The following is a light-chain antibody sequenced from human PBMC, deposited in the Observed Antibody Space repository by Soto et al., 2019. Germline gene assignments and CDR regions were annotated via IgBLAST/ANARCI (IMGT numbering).Light chain of an antibody. V-gene: IGLV2-8*01. J-gene: IGLJ1*01. CDR2: AVT. CDR3: CSSGGSPTYV. CDR1: SSDVGGQNY. Sequence: QSVLTQPPSASGSPGQSVAISCTGTSSDVGGQNYVSWYQQHPGKAPKLIIYAVTERPSGVPDRFSGSKSGNTASLTVSGLKVEDEADYYCCSSGGSPTYVFGTGTKVTVL.